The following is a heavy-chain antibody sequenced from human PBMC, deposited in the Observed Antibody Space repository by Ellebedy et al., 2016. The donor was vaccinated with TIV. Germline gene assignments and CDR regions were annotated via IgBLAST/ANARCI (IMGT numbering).Heavy chain of an antibody. CDR1: GDSVSRNAVA. CDR3: VRGSRGAFDI. J-gene: IGHJ3*02. V-gene: IGHV6-1*01. Sequence: MPSETLSLTCAISGDSVSRNAVAWHWIRQSPSRGLEWLGRTYYRSKWYNEYAVSVNSRITINPDTSKNQFSLQLNSLTPEDQALYYCVRGSRGAFDIWGQGTMVTVSS. CDR2: TYYRSKWYN.